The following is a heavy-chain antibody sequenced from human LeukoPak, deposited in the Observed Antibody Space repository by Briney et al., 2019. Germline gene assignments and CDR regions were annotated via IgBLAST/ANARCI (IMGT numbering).Heavy chain of an antibody. CDR3: AKEKCGGDCGLDY. CDR2: ISYDGSNK. D-gene: IGHD2-21*02. CDR1: GFTFSSYG. V-gene: IGHV3-30*18. J-gene: IGHJ4*02. Sequence: GRSLRLSCAASGFTFSSYGMHWVRQAPGKGLEWVAVISYDGSNKYYADSVKGRFTISRDNSKNTLYLQMNSLRAEDTAVYYCAKEKCGGDCGLDYWGQGTLVTVSS.